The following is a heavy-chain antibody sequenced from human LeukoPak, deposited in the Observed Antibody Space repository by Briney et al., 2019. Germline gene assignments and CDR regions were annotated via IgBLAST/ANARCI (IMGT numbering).Heavy chain of an antibody. J-gene: IGHJ6*02. CDR2: IYYSGST. CDR1: GGSISSSSYY. D-gene: IGHD2-15*01. V-gene: IGHV4-39*07. CDR3: ARLAVVVVVAGLAVGGMDV. Sequence: PETLSLTCTVSGGSISSSSYYWGWIRQPPGKGLEWIGSIYYSGSTYYNPSLKSRVTISVDTSKNQFSLKLSSVTAADTAVYYCARLAVVVVVAGLAVGGMDVWGQGTTVTVSS.